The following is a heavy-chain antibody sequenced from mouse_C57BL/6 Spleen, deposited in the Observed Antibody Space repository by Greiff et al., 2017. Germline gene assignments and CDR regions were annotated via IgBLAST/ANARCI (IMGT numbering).Heavy chain of an antibody. CDR1: GYTFTSYT. Sequence: QVQLKESGAELARPGASVKMSCKASGYTFTSYTMHWVKQRPGQGLEWIGYINPSSGYTKYNQKFKDKATLTADKSSSTAYMQLSSLTSEDSAVYYCARGTVVEYYAMDYWGQGTSVTVSS. J-gene: IGHJ4*01. CDR2: INPSSGYT. D-gene: IGHD1-1*01. CDR3: ARGTVVEYYAMDY. V-gene: IGHV1-4*01.